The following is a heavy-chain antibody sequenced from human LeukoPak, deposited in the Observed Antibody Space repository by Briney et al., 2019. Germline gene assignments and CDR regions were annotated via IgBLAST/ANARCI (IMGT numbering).Heavy chain of an antibody. CDR3: ARDTSNWSAFDY. D-gene: IGHD4-11*01. CDR2: IIPIFGTA. Sequence: GASVKVSCKASGGTFSSYAISWVRQAPGQGLEWMGGIIPIFGTANYAQKFQGRVTITTDESTSTAYMELSRLRSDDTAIYYCARDTSNWSAFDYWGQGTLVTVSS. CDR1: GGTFSSYA. V-gene: IGHV1-69*05. J-gene: IGHJ4*02.